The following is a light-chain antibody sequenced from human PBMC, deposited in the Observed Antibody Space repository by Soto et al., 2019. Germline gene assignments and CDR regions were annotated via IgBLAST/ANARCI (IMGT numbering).Light chain of an antibody. CDR3: QEYNTWPWT. Sequence: EIVMTQSPATLSVSPGETTRLSCRASQSINSDVAWYQQKVGQTPRLLIYGASTRATGIPDRFSGSGSGTEFILTISSLQSEDFAVYYCQEYNTWPWTFGQGTKVDIK. CDR2: GAS. CDR1: QSINSD. V-gene: IGKV3-15*01. J-gene: IGKJ1*01.